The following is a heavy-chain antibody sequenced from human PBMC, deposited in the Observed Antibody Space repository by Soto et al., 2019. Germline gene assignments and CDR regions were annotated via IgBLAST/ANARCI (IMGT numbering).Heavy chain of an antibody. D-gene: IGHD4-17*01. Sequence: SETLSLTCTVSGGXISSSSYYWGWIRQPPGKGLEWIGSIYHSGSTYYNPSLKSRVTISVDRSKNQFSLKLSSVTAADTAVYYCARGVTTVHTFGYWGQGTLVTVSS. CDR3: ARGVTTVHTFGY. CDR1: GGXISSSSYY. V-gene: IGHV4-39*07. J-gene: IGHJ4*02. CDR2: IYHSGST.